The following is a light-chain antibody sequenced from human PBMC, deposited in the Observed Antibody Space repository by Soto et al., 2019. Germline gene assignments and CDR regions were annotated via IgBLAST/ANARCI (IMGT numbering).Light chain of an antibody. CDR1: SSDVGGYNY. CDR3: SSYTSSGTLVV. Sequence: QSALTQPASVSGSHGQSITISCTGTSSDVGGYNYVSWYQQHPGKAPKLMIYDVSSRPSGVSNRFSGSKSGNTASLTISGLQAEDEADYYCSSYTSSGTLVVFGGGTKLTVL. CDR2: DVS. V-gene: IGLV2-14*01. J-gene: IGLJ2*01.